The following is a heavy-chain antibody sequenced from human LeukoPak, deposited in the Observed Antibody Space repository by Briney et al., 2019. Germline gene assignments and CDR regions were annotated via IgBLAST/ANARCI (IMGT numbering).Heavy chain of an antibody. CDR3: ARENGYCSGSDCYLYFDS. CDR2: IKKTGIET. V-gene: IGHV3-7*01. Sequence: PGGSLRLSCAGSGFTFSHFWMSWVRQAPGKGLEWVAYIKKTGIETYYLDSVKGRFTITRDNNRNSLFLRMYSLRAEDTAVYFCARENGYCSGSDCYLYFDSWGQGTLVTVSS. CDR1: GFTFSHFW. J-gene: IGHJ4*02. D-gene: IGHD2-15*01.